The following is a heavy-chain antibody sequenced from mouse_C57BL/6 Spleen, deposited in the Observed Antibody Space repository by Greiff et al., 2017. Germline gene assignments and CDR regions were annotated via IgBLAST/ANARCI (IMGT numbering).Heavy chain of an antibody. V-gene: IGHV1-4*01. CDR3: ARRGGYDEAWFAY. J-gene: IGHJ3*01. Sequence: LVESGAELARPGASVKMSCKASGYTFTSYTMHWVKQRPGQGLEWIGYINPSSGYTKYNQKFKDKATLTADKSSSTAYMQLSSLTSEDSAVYYCARRGGYDEAWFAYWGQGTLVTVSA. D-gene: IGHD2-2*01. CDR1: GYTFTSYT. CDR2: INPSSGYT.